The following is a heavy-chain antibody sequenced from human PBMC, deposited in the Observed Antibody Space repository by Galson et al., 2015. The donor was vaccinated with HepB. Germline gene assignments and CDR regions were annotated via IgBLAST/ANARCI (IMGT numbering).Heavy chain of an antibody. Sequence: SLRLSCAASGFTFSSYAMHWVRQAPGKGLEWVAVISYDGSNKYYADSVKGRFTISRDNSKNTLYLQMNSLRAEDTAVYYCARDHVGGDYEDWYFDLWGRGTLVTVSS. V-gene: IGHV3-30*04. D-gene: IGHD4-17*01. CDR2: ISYDGSNK. CDR1: GFTFSSYA. CDR3: ARDHVGGDYEDWYFDL. J-gene: IGHJ2*01.